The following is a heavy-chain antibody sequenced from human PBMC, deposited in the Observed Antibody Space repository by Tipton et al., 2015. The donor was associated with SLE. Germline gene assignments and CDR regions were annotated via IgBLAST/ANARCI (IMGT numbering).Heavy chain of an antibody. V-gene: IGHV1-69*18. CDR3: ASELGNWSDV. J-gene: IGHJ5*02. D-gene: IGHD6-13*01. Sequence: QVQLVQSGAEVKKPGSSVKVSCKASGGTFSNYVISWVRQAPGQGLEWMGRIIPIFGTANYAQKFHGRITITADESTNIVNMELSSLKSEDTAVYYCASELGNWSDVWGQGTLVTVSS. CDR1: GGTFSNYV. CDR2: IIPIFGTA.